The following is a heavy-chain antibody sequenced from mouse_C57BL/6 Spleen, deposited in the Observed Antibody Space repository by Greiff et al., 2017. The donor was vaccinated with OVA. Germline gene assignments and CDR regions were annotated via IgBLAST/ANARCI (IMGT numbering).Heavy chain of an antibody. V-gene: IGHV5-16*01. D-gene: IGHD1-1*01. CDR2: INYDGSST. J-gene: IGHJ1*03. CDR1: GFTFSDYY. Sequence: EVNVVESEGGLVQPGSSMKLSCTASGFTFSDYYMAWVRQVPEKGLEWVANINYDGSSTYYLDSLKSRFIISRDNAKNILYLQMSSLKSEDTATYYCARDKDYYGNWYFDVWGTGTTVTVSS. CDR3: ARDKDYYGNWYFDV.